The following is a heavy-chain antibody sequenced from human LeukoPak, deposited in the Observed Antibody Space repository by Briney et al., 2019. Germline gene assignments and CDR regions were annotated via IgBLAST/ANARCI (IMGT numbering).Heavy chain of an antibody. CDR3: ARVLPSTDDAFDI. J-gene: IGHJ3*02. Sequence: ASVKVSCKASGYTFTGYYMHWVRQAPGQGVEWMGWINPNSGGTNYAQKFQGRVTMTRDTSISTAYMELSRLRSDDTAVYYCARVLPSTDDAFDIWGQGTMVTVSS. CDR1: GYTFTGYY. V-gene: IGHV1-2*02. D-gene: IGHD5/OR15-5a*01. CDR2: INPNSGGT.